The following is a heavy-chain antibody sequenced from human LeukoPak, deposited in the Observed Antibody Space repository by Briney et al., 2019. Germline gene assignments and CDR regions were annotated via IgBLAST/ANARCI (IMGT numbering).Heavy chain of an antibody. J-gene: IGHJ4*02. D-gene: IGHD3-10*01. CDR2: ISYDGSNK. CDR1: GFIFSSYG. CDR3: AKDLARITMVRGVIN. V-gene: IGHV3-30*18. Sequence: GGSLRLSCVASGFIFSSYGMHWVRQAPGKGLEWVAVISYDGSNKYYADSVKGRFTISRDNSKNTLYLQMNSLRAEDTAVYYCAKDLARITMVRGVINWGQGTLVTVSS.